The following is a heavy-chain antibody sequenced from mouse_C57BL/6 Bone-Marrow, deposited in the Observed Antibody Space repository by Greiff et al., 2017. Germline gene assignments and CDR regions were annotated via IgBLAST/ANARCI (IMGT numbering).Heavy chain of an antibody. D-gene: IGHD2-4*01. CDR1: GYTFTSYG. J-gene: IGHJ1*03. CDR3: ERRDYDYDGWYVDV. CDR2: INPRSGNT. Sequence: QVQLKESGAELARPGASVKLSCKASGYTFTSYGMSWVKQRTGQGLEWIGKINPRSGNTYYNEKFKSKATLTADKSSSTACMELRSLTSEASAVYFCERRDYDYDGWYVDVWGRGPTVTVTS. V-gene: IGHV1-81*01.